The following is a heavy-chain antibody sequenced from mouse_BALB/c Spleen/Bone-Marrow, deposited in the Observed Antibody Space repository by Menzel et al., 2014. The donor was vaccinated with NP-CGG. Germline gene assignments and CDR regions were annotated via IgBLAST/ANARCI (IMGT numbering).Heavy chain of an antibody. CDR1: GYTFTNYW. CDR3: SRNYDYDGGAWFTY. D-gene: IGHD2-4*01. J-gene: IGHJ3*01. CDR2: IFPGSDTS. V-gene: IGHV1S132*01. Sequence: VQLQQSGAEVVKPGASVKLSCKTSGYTFTNYWIQWVKQRPGQGLGWIGEIFPGSDTSYYNEKFKDKATLTVDTSSSTAYIQLSNLTSEDSAVYFCSRNYDYDGGAWFTYWGQGTLVTVSA.